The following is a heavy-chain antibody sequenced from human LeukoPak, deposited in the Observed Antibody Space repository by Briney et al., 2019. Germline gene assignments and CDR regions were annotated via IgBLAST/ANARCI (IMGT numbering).Heavy chain of an antibody. V-gene: IGHV4-39*01. J-gene: IGHJ4*02. CDR3: AGLTYYYDSSGYHLDY. CDR2: IYYSGSA. Sequence: SETLSLTCTVSGGSISSSSYYWGWIRQPPGKGLERIGSIYYSGSAYYNPSLKSRVTISVDTSKNQFSLNLSSVTAADTAVYYCAGLTYYYDSSGYHLDYWGQGTLVTVSS. D-gene: IGHD3-22*01. CDR1: GGSISSSSYY.